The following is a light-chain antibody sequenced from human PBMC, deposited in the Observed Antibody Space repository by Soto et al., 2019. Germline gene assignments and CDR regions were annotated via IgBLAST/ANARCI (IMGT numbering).Light chain of an antibody. J-gene: IGLJ1*01. CDR2: EVD. V-gene: IGLV2-14*01. CDR3: SSYSSSSTNYV. Sequence: QSALTQPASVSGSPGQSITISCTGTSSDVGFYNYVSWYQQQHPGKAPKLMIYEVDNRPSGVSIRFSGSKSGDTASLTISGLQAEDEADYYCSSYSSSSTNYVFGTGTKV. CDR1: SSDVGFYNY.